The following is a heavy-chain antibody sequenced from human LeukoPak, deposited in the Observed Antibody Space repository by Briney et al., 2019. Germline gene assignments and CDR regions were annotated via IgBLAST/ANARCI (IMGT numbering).Heavy chain of an antibody. J-gene: IGHJ4*02. D-gene: IGHD2/OR15-2a*01. CDR2: ISGSGGST. CDR1: GFTFSSYG. Sequence: GGSLRLSCAASGFTFSSYGMSWVRQAPGKGLEWVSAISGSGGSTYYADSVKGRFTISRDNSKNTLYLQMNSLRAEDTAVYYCAEDSAGTTPYYFDYWGQGTLVTVSS. V-gene: IGHV3-23*01. CDR3: AEDSAGTTPYYFDY.